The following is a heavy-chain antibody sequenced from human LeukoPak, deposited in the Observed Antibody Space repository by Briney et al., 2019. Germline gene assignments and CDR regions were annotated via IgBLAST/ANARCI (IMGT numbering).Heavy chain of an antibody. CDR3: AREVLGGYYDSSGYPLGY. J-gene: IGHJ4*02. CDR2: INPSGGST. Sequence: GASVKVSCKASGYTFTSYYMHWVRQAPGQGLGWMGIINPSGGSTSYAQKFQGRVTMTRDMSTSTVYMELSSLRSEDTAVYYCAREVLGGYYDSSGYPLGYWGQGTLVTVSS. V-gene: IGHV1-46*01. D-gene: IGHD3-22*01. CDR1: GYTFTSYY.